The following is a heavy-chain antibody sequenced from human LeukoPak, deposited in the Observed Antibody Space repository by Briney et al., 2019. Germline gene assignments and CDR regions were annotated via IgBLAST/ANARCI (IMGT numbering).Heavy chain of an antibody. D-gene: IGHD3-9*01. V-gene: IGHV3-23*01. CDR2: ITGGGDTT. Sequence: GGSLRLSCAASGFIFRNYAMSWVRQAPGKGLEWVSAITGGGDTTYYADSVKGRFTISRDNSKNTLYVEMNTLRAEDTAVYYCAKWGDYDILTGYYVSDFWGQGTLVTVSS. J-gene: IGHJ4*02. CDR3: AKWGDYDILTGYYVSDF. CDR1: GFIFRNYA.